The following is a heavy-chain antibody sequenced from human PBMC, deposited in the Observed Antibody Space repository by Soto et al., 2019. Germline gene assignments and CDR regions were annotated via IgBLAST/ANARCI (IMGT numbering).Heavy chain of an antibody. J-gene: IGHJ4*02. CDR1: GYSFTTYG. D-gene: IGHD6-6*01. V-gene: IGHV1-18*01. CDR3: AKPNRMVGSSSYYFDY. Sequence: ASVKVSCKASGYSFTTYGIFWVRQAPGQGLEWMGWISPYNGKTNYAQNLQGRVSMTTDTSTTTAYMELRSLRSDDTAVYYCAKPNRMVGSSSYYFDYWGQGTLVTVSS. CDR2: ISPYNGKT.